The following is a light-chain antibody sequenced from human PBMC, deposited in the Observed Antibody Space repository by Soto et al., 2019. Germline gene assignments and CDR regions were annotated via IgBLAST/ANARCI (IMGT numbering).Light chain of an antibody. J-gene: IGKJ1*01. Sequence: EIVLTQSPATLSLSPGETATLSCRASLSITNYVGWYQQKPGQAPRLLIYATSNRATGIPARFSGSGSGTDFTLTISRLEPEDFAVYYCQQYGGSPGTFGQGTKVDIK. CDR2: ATS. CDR1: LSITNY. CDR3: QQYGGSPGT. V-gene: IGKV3-20*01.